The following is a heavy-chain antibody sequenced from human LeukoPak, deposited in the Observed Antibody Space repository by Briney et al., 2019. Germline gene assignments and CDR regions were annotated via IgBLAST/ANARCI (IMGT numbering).Heavy chain of an antibody. D-gene: IGHD6-19*01. Sequence: PSETLSLTRTVSGGSISSYYWSWIRQPPGKGLEWIGYIYYSGSTNYNPSLKSRVTISVDTSKNQFSLKLSSVTAADTAMYYCARHETVAGTGDYWGQGTPVTVSS. CDR3: ARHETVAGTGDY. J-gene: IGHJ4*02. CDR1: GGSISSYY. CDR2: IYYSGST. V-gene: IGHV4-59*01.